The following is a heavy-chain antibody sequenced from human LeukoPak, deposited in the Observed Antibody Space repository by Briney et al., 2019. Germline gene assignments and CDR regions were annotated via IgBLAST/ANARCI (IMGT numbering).Heavy chain of an antibody. J-gene: IGHJ4*01. D-gene: IGHD3-10*01. CDR3: ARDQPMGAY. CDR1: GFTFSSYW. V-gene: IGHV3-7*01. Sequence: GGSLRLSCAASGFTFSSYWISWIRQAPGKGLEWVANIKQDGSEKNYVDSVKGRFTISRDNAKNSLYLQMNSLRAEDTAVYYCARDQPMGAYWGQGILVTVSS. CDR2: IKQDGSEK.